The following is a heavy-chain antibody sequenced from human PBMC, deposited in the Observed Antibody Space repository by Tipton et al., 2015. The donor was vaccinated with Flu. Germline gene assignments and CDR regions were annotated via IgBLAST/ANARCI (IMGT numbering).Heavy chain of an antibody. CDR1: GFSLTSYW. V-gene: IGHV5-51*01. Sequence: VQLVQSGAEVKKPEESLKISCKGSGFSLTSYWIAWVRQMPGEGLEWMGIIYSDDSDTRYSPSCQGQFTISADKSINTAYLQWSSLRASDTAMYYCARLLGRLVGSPRLGSFDIWGQGTMVTVSS. J-gene: IGHJ3*02. CDR2: IYSDDSDT. CDR3: ARLLGRLVGSPRLGSFDI. D-gene: IGHD1-26*01.